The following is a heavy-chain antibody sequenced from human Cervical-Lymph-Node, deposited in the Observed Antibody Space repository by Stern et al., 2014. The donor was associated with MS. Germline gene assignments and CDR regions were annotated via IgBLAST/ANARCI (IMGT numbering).Heavy chain of an antibody. Sequence: DQLVESGGGVVQPGKSLRLSCAASGFTFSSYGMHWVRQAPGKGLEWVAIIWYDGSNKYYADSVKGRFTISRDNSKNTLYLQMNSLRAEDTALYYCAREGGNTAEYFQHWGQGTLVTVSS. CDR3: AREGGNTAEYFQH. CDR1: GFTFSSYG. CDR2: IWYDGSNK. V-gene: IGHV3-33*01. D-gene: IGHD4-23*01. J-gene: IGHJ1*01.